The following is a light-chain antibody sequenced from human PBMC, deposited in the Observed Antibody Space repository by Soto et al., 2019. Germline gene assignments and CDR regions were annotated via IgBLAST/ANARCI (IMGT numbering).Light chain of an antibody. V-gene: IGKV1-39*01. CDR1: QRIGTY. J-gene: IGKJ2*01. Sequence: DIQMTQSPSSLAASVGDRVTITCRASQRIGTYLNWYQQKIGKAPKLLIYAASSLQSGVPSRFSGSGSGTDFTLTSSSLQPEDFATYFCQLSLSTPYIFGHGTKLEIK. CDR2: AAS. CDR3: QLSLSTPYI.